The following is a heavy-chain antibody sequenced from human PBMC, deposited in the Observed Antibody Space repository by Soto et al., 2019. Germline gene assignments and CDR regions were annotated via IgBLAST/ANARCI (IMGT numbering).Heavy chain of an antibody. Sequence: QVQLVQSGAEVKKPGASVKISCKASGYTFTRYTMNWVRQAPGQRLEWMGWINPDNGNTKSSQKFQDRVIITRATSASTADMDLSSLIFEDTAVYYCARGIATGQLDPWGQGTLVTVSS. D-gene: IGHD2-15*01. J-gene: IGHJ5*02. CDR3: ARGIATGQLDP. CDR2: INPDNGNT. CDR1: GYTFTRYT. V-gene: IGHV1-3*01.